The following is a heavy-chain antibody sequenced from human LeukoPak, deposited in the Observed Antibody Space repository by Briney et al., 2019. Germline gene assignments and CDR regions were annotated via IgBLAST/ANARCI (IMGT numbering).Heavy chain of an antibody. J-gene: IGHJ4*02. Sequence: ASVKVSCKASGYTFTGYCMHWVRQAPGQGLEWMGWINPNSGGTNYAQKFQGRVTMTRDTSISTAYMELSRLTSDDTAVYYCARVSVPVPGTSDYFDYWGQGTLVTVSS. V-gene: IGHV1-2*02. CDR2: INPNSGGT. CDR1: GYTFTGYC. D-gene: IGHD6-19*01. CDR3: ARVSVPVPGTSDYFDY.